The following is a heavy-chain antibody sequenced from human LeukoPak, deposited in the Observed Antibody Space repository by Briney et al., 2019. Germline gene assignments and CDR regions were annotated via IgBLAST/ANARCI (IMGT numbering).Heavy chain of an antibody. J-gene: IGHJ4*02. CDR3: VLFLRYVDY. V-gene: IGHV3-23*01. D-gene: IGHD2-21*01. CDR1: GFALSSYA. Sequence: PGGSLRLSCAASGFALSSYAMSWVRQAPGKGLEWVSATSSSDAGTYHAESVRGRFTISRDNSKNTLYLQMNSLRADDAAVYYCVLFLRYVDYWGQGTLVTVSS. CDR2: TSSSDAGT.